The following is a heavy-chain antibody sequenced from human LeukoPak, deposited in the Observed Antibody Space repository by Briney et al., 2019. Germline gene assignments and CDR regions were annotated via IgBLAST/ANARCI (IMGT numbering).Heavy chain of an antibody. Sequence: PGTPCLTCTVSVGSLSSSSNYWGCISPPAGKGREWRGFIEFSASTYYNPSRDSPPTIYTNTRKNQFSMKLSSVTAADTAVYYCARHTMGEMATPGSDYWDSDLWGGGALVTVSS. CDR1: VGSLSSSSNY. V-gene: IGHV4-39*01. J-gene: IGHJ2*01. CDR2: IEFSAST. D-gene: IGHD5-24*01. CDR3: ARHTMGEMATPGSDYWDSDL.